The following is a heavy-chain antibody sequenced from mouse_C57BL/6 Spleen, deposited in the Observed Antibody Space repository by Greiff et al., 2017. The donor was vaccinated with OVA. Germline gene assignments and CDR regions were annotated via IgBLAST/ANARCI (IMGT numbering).Heavy chain of an antibody. CDR3: ARRADRGAWFAY. CDR2: IPPGSGGT. J-gene: IGHJ3*01. D-gene: IGHD3-1*01. Sequence: QVQLQQSGAELVRPGTSVTVSCKASGYAFTNYLIAWVKPRPGQGLEWIGVIPPGSGGTNYNEKFKGKATLTADKSSSPAYMQLSSLTSEDAAVYFCARRADRGAWFAYWGQGTLVTVSA. V-gene: IGHV1-54*01. CDR1: GYAFTNYL.